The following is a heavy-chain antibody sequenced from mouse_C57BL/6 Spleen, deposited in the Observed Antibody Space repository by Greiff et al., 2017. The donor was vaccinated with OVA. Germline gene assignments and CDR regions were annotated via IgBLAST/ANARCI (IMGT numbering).Heavy chain of an antibody. CDR1: GFTFSSYA. V-gene: IGHV5-4*01. D-gene: IGHD1-1*01. CDR2: ISDGGSYT. J-gene: IGHJ2*01. Sequence: EVKVEESGGGLVKPGGSLKLSCAASGFTFSSYAMSWVRQTPEKRLEWVATISDGGSYTYYPDNVKGRFTISRDNAKNNLYLQMSHLKSEDTAMYYCARDYYGSRFFDYWGQGTTLTVSS. CDR3: ARDYYGSRFFDY.